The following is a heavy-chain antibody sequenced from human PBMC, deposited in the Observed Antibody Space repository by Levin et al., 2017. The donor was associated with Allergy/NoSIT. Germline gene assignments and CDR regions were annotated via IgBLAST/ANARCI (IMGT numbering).Heavy chain of an antibody. CDR1: GGTFSSYA. CDR3: ARLGRGAFWSGYLQMGYYDYYGMDV. V-gene: IGHV1-69*13. D-gene: IGHD3-3*01. J-gene: IGHJ6*02. Sequence: SVKVSCKASGGTFSSYAISWVRQAPGQGLEWMGGIIPIFGTANYAQKFQGRVTITADESTSTAYMELSSLRSEDTAVYYCARLGRGAFWSGYLQMGYYDYYGMDVWGQGTTVTVSS. CDR2: IIPIFGTA.